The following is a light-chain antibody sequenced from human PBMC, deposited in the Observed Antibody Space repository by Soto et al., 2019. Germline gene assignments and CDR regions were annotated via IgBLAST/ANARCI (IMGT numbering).Light chain of an antibody. J-gene: IGLJ1*01. CDR2: DVS. Sequence: QSVLTQPASVSGSPGQSITISCTGTSSDVGGYNYVSWFQQHPGKAPKLMIYDVSNRPSGVSNRFSGSKSGNTASLTISGLQAEDEADYYCSSYTSSSTSFDFGTGTKVTVL. CDR3: SSYTSSSTSFD. V-gene: IGLV2-14*01. CDR1: SSDVGGYNY.